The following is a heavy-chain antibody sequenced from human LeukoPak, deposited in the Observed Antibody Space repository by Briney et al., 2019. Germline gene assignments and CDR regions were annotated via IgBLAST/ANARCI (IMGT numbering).Heavy chain of an antibody. CDR1: GGSISSGSYY. CDR2: IYYSGNT. Sequence: PSETLSLTCPVSGGSISSGSYYWGWIRQPPGKGLEWIGSIYYSGNTYYNPSLKSRVTTSVDTSKNQFSLRLSSVTAADTAVYYCARHSGSYHERVDYWGQGTLVTVSS. V-gene: IGHV4-39*01. D-gene: IGHD1-26*01. J-gene: IGHJ4*02. CDR3: ARHSGSYHERVDY.